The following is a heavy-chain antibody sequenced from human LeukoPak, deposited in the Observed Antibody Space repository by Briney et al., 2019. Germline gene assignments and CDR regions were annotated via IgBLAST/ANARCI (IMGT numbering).Heavy chain of an antibody. D-gene: IGHD6-13*01. CDR1: GVSISSYY. V-gene: IGHV4-59*08. CDR2: IYYSENT. CDR3: ARHDGSSWYYAFDV. J-gene: IGHJ3*01. Sequence: SETLSLTCTVSGVSISSYYWSWIRQPPGKGLEWIGYIYYSENTNYNLSLKSRVTISLDTSKNQFSLKLSSVTAADTAVYYCARHDGSSWYYAFDVWGQGTMVTVSS.